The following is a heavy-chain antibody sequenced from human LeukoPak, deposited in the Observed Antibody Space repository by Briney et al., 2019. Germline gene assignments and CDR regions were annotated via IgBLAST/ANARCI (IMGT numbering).Heavy chain of an antibody. V-gene: IGHV1-3*01. D-gene: IGHD2-2*01. J-gene: IGHJ6*02. Sequence: GASVKVSCKASGYTFTSYAMHWVRQAPGQRLEWMGWINAGNGNTKYSQKFQGRVTITRDTSASTAYMELSRLRSDDTAVYYCAILGGYCSSTSCYPHQNYYYGMDVWGQGTTVTVSS. CDR3: AILGGYCSSTSCYPHQNYYYGMDV. CDR1: GYTFTSYA. CDR2: INAGNGNT.